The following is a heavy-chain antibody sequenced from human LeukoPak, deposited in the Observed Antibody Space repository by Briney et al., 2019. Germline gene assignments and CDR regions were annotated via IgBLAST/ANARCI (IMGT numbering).Heavy chain of an antibody. V-gene: IGHV4-61*02. Sequence: SETLSLTCTVSGGSISSGNYYWSWIRQPAGKGLEWIGRIHTSGSTNYNPSLKSRVTISVDKSKNQLSLNLSSVTAADTAVYYCTGGACGSGGHASWFDPWGQGTLVTV. D-gene: IGHD3-10*01. CDR1: GGSISSGNYY. CDR3: TGGACGSGGHASWFDP. CDR2: IHTSGST. J-gene: IGHJ5*02.